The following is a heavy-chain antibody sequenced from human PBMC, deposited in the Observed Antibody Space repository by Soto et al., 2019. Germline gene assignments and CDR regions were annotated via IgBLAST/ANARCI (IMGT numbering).Heavy chain of an antibody. CDR3: ARDPNDSSAYYNQYYYGMDG. D-gene: IGHD3-22*01. Sequence: ASVKVSCKASGYTFTSYGIHWVRQAPGQRLEWTGWINAGNGNTKYSEKFQGRVTITRDTSASTAYLELSSLRSEDTAVYYCARDPNDSSAYYNQYYYGMDGLGQRTTFIVSS. CDR2: INAGNGNT. V-gene: IGHV1-3*01. J-gene: IGHJ6*01. CDR1: GYTFTSYG.